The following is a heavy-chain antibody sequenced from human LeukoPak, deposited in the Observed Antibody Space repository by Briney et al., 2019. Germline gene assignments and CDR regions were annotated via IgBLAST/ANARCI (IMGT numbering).Heavy chain of an antibody. D-gene: IGHD1-26*01. CDR3: AKVWGSYPTGYFDY. Sequence: GGSLRLSCAASRFTFSSYAMNWVRQAPGKGLEWVSAISGSGGSIYCTDSVKGRFTISRDNSKNTLFLQMNSLRAEDTAVYYCAKVWGSYPTGYFDYWGQGTLVTVSS. V-gene: IGHV3-23*01. CDR1: RFTFSSYA. CDR2: ISGSGGSI. J-gene: IGHJ4*02.